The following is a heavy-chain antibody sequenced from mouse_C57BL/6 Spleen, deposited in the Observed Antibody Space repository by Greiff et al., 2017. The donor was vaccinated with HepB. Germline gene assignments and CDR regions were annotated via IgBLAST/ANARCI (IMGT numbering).Heavy chain of an antibody. D-gene: IGHD4-1*01. CDR1: GYTFTDYE. CDR2: IDPETGGT. V-gene: IGHV1-15*01. Sequence: QVQLQQSGAELVRPGASVTLSCKASGYTFTDYEMHWVKQTPVHGLEWIGAIDPETGGTAYNQKFKGKAILTADKSSSTAYMELRSLTSEDSAVYYCRANWDEGRYFDGWGTGTTVTVSS. CDR3: RANWDEGRYFDG. J-gene: IGHJ1*03.